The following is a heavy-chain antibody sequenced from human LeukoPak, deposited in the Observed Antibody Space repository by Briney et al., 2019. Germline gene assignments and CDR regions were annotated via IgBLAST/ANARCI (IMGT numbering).Heavy chain of an antibody. CDR2: ISSSSSYI. J-gene: IGHJ4*02. CDR1: GFTFSSYS. Sequence: GGSLRLSCAASGFTFSSYSMNWVRQAPGKGLEWVSSISSSSSYIYYADSVKGRFTISRDNAKNSLYLQMNSLRAEDTAAYYCARDTYYDILTGYRFFDYWGQGTLVTVSS. V-gene: IGHV3-21*01. D-gene: IGHD3-9*01. CDR3: ARDTYYDILTGYRFFDY.